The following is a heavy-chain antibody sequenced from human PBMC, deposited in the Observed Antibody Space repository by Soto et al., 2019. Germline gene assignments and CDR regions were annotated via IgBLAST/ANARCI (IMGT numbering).Heavy chain of an antibody. CDR2: ISYDGSNK. D-gene: IGHD3-10*01. V-gene: IGHV3-30*18. CDR3: AKVRVRGVMDYYYYGMDD. Sequence: GGSLRLSCAASGFTFSSYGMHWVRQAPGKGLEWVAVISYDGSNKYYADSVKGRVTISRDNSKNTLYLQMNSLRAEDTAVYYCAKVRVRGVMDYYYYGMDDWGQGTTVTVSS. CDR1: GFTFSSYG. J-gene: IGHJ6*02.